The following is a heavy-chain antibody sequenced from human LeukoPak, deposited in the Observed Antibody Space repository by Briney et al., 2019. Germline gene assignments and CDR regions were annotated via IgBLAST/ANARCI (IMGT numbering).Heavy chain of an antibody. CDR3: ARAIGSDSSFMMFY. Sequence: GASLRLSCKASGFTFSGYYMNWVRQAPGQGLEWVSSISSSSSSINYAQTFKGRFTITRDTAINSAYMQLSRLRSDDTAVYYCARAIGSDSSFMMFYWGQGTLVTVSS. V-gene: IGHV1-2*02. J-gene: IGHJ4*02. CDR1: GFTFSGYY. D-gene: IGHD3-16*01. CDR2: ISSSSSSI.